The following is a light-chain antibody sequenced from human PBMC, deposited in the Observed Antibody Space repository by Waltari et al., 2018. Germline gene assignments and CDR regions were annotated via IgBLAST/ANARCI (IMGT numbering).Light chain of an antibody. CDR3: QQYNRWPPIT. V-gene: IGKV3-15*01. CDR1: QTVSSN. CDR2: DAS. Sequence: EVVMTQSPATLSVFPGESATLSCRASQTVSSNLAWYQQRPGQAPRLLIFDASTRAPSVPARFSGSGSGTEFTLTIRSLQSEDSAVYYCQQYNRWPPITFGQGTQLEIK. J-gene: IGKJ5*01.